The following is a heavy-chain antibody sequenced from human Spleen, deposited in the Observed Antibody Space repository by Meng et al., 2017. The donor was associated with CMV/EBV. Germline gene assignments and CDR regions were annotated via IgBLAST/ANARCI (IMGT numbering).Heavy chain of an antibody. V-gene: IGHV1-3*01. Sequence: QVQLVQSGAEVKKPGASVKVYCKASGYTFTSYAMHWVRQAPGQRLEWMGWINAANGNTKYSQKFQGRVTITRDTSASTAYIELISLLSEDTAVYYWARKVGASTYWFDPWGQGTLVTVSS. CDR3: ARKVGASTYWFDP. CDR1: GYTFTSYA. J-gene: IGHJ5*02. CDR2: INAANGNT. D-gene: IGHD1-26*01.